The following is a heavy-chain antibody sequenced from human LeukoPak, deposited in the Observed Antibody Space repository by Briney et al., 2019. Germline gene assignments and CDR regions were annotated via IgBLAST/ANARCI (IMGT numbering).Heavy chain of an antibody. CDR3: ATAGHTYYDFWSGTPVDY. V-gene: IGHV3-48*01. D-gene: IGHD3-3*01. Sequence: PGGSLRLSCAASGFTLSTFSMNWVRQAPGKGLEWVSHISSSSSTIYYADSVKGRFTISRDNSKNTLYLQMNSLRAEDTAVYYCATAGHTYYDFWSGTPVDYWGQGTLVTVSS. J-gene: IGHJ4*02. CDR2: ISSSSSTI. CDR1: GFTLSTFS.